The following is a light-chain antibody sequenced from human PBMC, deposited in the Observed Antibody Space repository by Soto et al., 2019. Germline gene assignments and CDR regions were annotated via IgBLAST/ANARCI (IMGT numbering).Light chain of an antibody. J-gene: IGKJ1*01. V-gene: IGKV1-27*01. CDR1: QGISNY. Sequence: DIQVTQSPSSLSASVGDRVTITCRASQGISNYLAWYQQKPGKVPKLLIYAASTLQSGVPSRFSGSGSGTDFTLTISSLQPEDVGTYYCQKYNSAPWTFDQGTKVEIK. CDR2: AAS. CDR3: QKYNSAPWT.